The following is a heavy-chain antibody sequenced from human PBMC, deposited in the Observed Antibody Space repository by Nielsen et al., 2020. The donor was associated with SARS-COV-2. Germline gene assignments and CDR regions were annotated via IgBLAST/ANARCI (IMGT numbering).Heavy chain of an antibody. D-gene: IGHD3-10*01. V-gene: IGHV7-4-1*02. CDR1: GYRFTKYP. CDR3: ARDSYGSVGTVSHGMDV. J-gene: IGHJ6*02. CDR2: IDTNVGKP. Sequence: ASVKVSCKASGYRFTKYPLNWVRQAPGQGLEWMGWIDTNVGKPTYAQAFSGRFVFSLDTSVSTAFLQIISLKAADSAVYFCARDSYGSVGTVSHGMDVWGQGITVTVSS.